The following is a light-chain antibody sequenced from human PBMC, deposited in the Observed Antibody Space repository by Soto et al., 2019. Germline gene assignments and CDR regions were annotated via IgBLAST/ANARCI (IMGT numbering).Light chain of an antibody. CDR3: QQLTSYPIT. CDR1: QGISNY. Sequence: DLQLSQSPSFLSASVGDRVTITCRASQGISNYLAWYQRKPGKAPKLLISTASILQSGVPSRFSGSGSGTEFTLTISSLQPEDFATYYCQQLTSYPITFGQGTRLEMK. J-gene: IGKJ5*01. V-gene: IGKV1-9*01. CDR2: TAS.